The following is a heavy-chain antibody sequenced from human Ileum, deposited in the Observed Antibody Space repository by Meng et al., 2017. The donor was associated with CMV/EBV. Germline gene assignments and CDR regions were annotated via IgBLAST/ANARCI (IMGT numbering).Heavy chain of an antibody. D-gene: IGHD2-8*01. CDR3: ARGGAHDGYFDA. CDR2: IHIGDAT. CDR1: GLTVTWNY. V-gene: IGHV3-53*01. Sequence: AQLVEPGVGLIQPGGSLRLSCAASGLTVTWNYMSWVRQGPGKGLECIAHIHIGDATFYTDSVKGRFTISRDDSKNTLNLQMDSLRADDTAVYYCARGGAHDGYFDAWGQGTLVTVSS. J-gene: IGHJ4*02.